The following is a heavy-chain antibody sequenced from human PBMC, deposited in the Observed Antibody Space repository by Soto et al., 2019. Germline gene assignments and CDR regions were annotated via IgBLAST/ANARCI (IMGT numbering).Heavy chain of an antibody. J-gene: IGHJ3*02. Sequence: GASVKVSCKASGGTFSSYAISWVRQAPGQGLEWMGGIIPIFGTANYAQKFQGRVTITADESTSTAYMELGSLRSEDTAVYYCPRVGLDTAMVTIYDAFDIWGQGTMVTVSS. D-gene: IGHD5-18*01. CDR1: GGTFSSYA. CDR3: PRVGLDTAMVTIYDAFDI. CDR2: IIPIFGTA. V-gene: IGHV1-69*13.